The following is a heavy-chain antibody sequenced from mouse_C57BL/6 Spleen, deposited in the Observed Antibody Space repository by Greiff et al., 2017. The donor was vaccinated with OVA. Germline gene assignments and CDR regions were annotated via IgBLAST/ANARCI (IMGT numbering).Heavy chain of an antibody. Sequence: VKLVESGPGLVAPSQSLSITCTVSGFSLTSYGVHWVRQPPGKGLEWLVVIWSDGSTTYNSALKSRLSISKDNSKSQVFLKMNSLQTDDTAMYYCARQPPPYAQATLYAMDYWGQGTSVTVSS. CDR3: ARQPPPYAQATLYAMDY. D-gene: IGHD3-2*02. CDR2: IWSDGST. V-gene: IGHV2-6-1*01. J-gene: IGHJ4*01. CDR1: GFSLTSYG.